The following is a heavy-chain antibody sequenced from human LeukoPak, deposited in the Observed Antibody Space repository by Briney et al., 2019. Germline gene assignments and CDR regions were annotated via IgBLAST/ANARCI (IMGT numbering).Heavy chain of an antibody. D-gene: IGHD6-19*01. CDR1: GGTFSSYA. CDR3: ARVFRGWYELDY. CDR2: IIPIFGTA. J-gene: IGHJ4*02. Sequence: SVKVSCKASGGTFSSYAISWVRQAPGQGLEWMGRIIPIFGTANYAQKFQGRVTITTDESTSTAYMELSSLRSEDTAVYYCARVFRGWYELDYWGQGTLVTVSS. V-gene: IGHV1-69*05.